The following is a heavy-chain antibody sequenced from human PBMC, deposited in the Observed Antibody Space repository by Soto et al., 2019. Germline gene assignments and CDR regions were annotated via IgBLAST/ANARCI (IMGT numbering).Heavy chain of an antibody. CDR2: ISAYNGNT. CDR1: GYTFTSYG. J-gene: IGHJ3*02. D-gene: IGHD3-16*01. Sequence: VSVKVSCKASGYTFTSYGISWVRQAPGQGLEWMGWISAYNGNTNYAQKLQGRVTMTTDTSTSTAYMELRSLRSDDTAVYYCARVGKNDYIWGSYLPPEAFDIWGQGTMVTVSS. CDR3: ARVGKNDYIWGSYLPPEAFDI. V-gene: IGHV1-18*01.